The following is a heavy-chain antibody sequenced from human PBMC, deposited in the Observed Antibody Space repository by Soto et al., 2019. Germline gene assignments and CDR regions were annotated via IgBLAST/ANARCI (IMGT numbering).Heavy chain of an antibody. D-gene: IGHD3-9*01. CDR3: ARINYDILTGYYTFDY. Sequence: PGESLKISCMGSGYSFTSYWISWVRQMPGKGLEWMGRIDPSDSYTNYSPSFQGHVTISADKSISTAYLQWSSLKASDTAMYYCARINYDILTGYYTFDYWGQGTLVTVSS. J-gene: IGHJ4*02. V-gene: IGHV5-10-1*01. CDR1: GYSFTSYW. CDR2: IDPSDSYT.